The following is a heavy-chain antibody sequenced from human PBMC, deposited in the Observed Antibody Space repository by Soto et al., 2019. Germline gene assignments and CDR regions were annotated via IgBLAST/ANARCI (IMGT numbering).Heavy chain of an antibody. J-gene: IGHJ5*02. Sequence: PSETLSLTCAVYGGSFSGYYWSWIRQPPGKGLEWIGSIYYSGSANYNPSLKSRLTISVDTSKNQFSLKLSSVTAADTAVYYCARHENVCFGPGAPRNKIWSVPWGQGTMVTVS. D-gene: IGHD7-27*01. CDR2: IYYSGSA. V-gene: IGHV4-34*01. CDR1: GGSFSGYY. CDR3: ARHENVCFGPGAPRNKIWSVP.